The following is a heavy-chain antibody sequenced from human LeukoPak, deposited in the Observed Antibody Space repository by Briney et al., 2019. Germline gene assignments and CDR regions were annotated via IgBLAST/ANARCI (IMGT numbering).Heavy chain of an antibody. CDR1: GFTFSSYG. Sequence: GRSLRLSCAASGFTFSSYGMHWVRQAPGKGLEWVAVISYDGSNKYYADSVKGRFTISRDNSKNTLYLQMNSLRAEDTAVYYCAKSSVATTFRDYYFDYWGQGTLVTVSS. CDR3: AKSSVATTFRDYYFDY. D-gene: IGHD5-12*01. CDR2: ISYDGSNK. V-gene: IGHV3-30*18. J-gene: IGHJ4*02.